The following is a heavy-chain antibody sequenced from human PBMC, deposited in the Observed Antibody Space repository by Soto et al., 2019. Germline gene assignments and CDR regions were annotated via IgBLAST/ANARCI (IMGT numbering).Heavy chain of an antibody. CDR1: GYTFSAYY. CDR2: INPRSGGT. J-gene: IGHJ6*02. CDR3: ATCTGGSCYYYGMDI. D-gene: IGHD2-15*01. V-gene: IGHV1-2*02. Sequence: QVQLEQSGAEVKKPGASVKVSCEGSGYTFSAYYIHWVRQAPGQGLEWMGWINPRSGGTNFAQKLQGRVTMTRDTSISTAYMELTRLMSNDTAVYYCATCTGGSCYYYGMDIWGQGTTVTVSS.